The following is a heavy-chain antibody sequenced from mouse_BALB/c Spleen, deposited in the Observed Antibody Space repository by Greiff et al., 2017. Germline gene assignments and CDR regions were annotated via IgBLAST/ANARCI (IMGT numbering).Heavy chain of an antibody. V-gene: IGHV5-17*02. J-gene: IGHJ2*01. D-gene: IGHD2-14*01. Sequence: EVQRVESGGGLVQPGGSRKLSCAASGFTFSSFGMHWVRQAPEKGLEWVAYISSGSSTIYYADTVKGRFTISRDNPKNTLFLQMTSLRSEDTAMYYCARGYYYFDYWGQGTTLTVSS. CDR3: ARGYYYFDY. CDR2: ISSGSSTI. CDR1: GFTFSSFG.